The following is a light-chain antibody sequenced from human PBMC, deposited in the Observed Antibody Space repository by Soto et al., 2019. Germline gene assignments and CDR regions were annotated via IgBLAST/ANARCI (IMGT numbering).Light chain of an antibody. CDR2: GAS. Sequence: EIVLTQSPGTLSLSPVERGTLSCRASQSVTSNSVAWYQQKPGQAPRLLIYGASSRVAGIPDRFRGAGSGTDFTLTISRLEPEDFAVYVCQQYGSSPPTFGQGTKVDI. CDR3: QQYGSSPPT. J-gene: IGKJ1*01. V-gene: IGKV3-20*01. CDR1: QSVTSNS.